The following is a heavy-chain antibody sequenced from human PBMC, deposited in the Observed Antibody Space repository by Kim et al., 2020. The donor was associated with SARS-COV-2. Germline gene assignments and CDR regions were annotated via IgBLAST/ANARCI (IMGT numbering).Heavy chain of an antibody. CDR3: AKDPITTGGWRRGYFDY. CDR2: ISGSGGST. V-gene: IGHV3-23*01. J-gene: IGHJ4*02. CDR1: GFTFSSYA. Sequence: GGSLRLSCAASGFTFSSYAMSWVRQAPGKGLEWVSAISGSGGSTYYADSVKGRFTISRDNSKNTLYLQMNSLRAEDTAVYYCAKDPITTGGWRRGYFDYWGQGTLVTVSS. D-gene: IGHD3-22*01.